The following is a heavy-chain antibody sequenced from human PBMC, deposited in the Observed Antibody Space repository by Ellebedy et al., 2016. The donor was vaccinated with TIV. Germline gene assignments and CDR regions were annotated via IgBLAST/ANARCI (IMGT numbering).Heavy chain of an antibody. D-gene: IGHD1-1*01. Sequence: SVKVSXKASGGTFSSYAISWVRQAPGQGLEWMGGIIPIFGTANYAQKFQGRVTITADESTSTAYMELSSLRSEDTAVYYCARDRYAKFDPWGQGTLVTVSS. CDR2: IIPIFGTA. V-gene: IGHV1-69*13. CDR3: ARDRYAKFDP. CDR1: GGTFSSYA. J-gene: IGHJ5*02.